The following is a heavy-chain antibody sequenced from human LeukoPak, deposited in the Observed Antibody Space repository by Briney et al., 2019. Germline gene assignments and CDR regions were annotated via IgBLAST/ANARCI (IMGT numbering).Heavy chain of an antibody. CDR1: GFTFSSYW. CDR3: AXAFXQKGIAAAGTD. CDR2: IKQDGSEK. J-gene: IGHJ4*02. D-gene: IGHD6-13*01. V-gene: IGHV3-7*01. Sequence: PGGSLRLSCAASGFTFSSYWMSWVRQAPGKGLEWVANIKQDGSEKYYVDSVKGRFTISRDNAKNSLYLQMNSLRAEDTAVYYXAXAFXQKGIAAAGTDWGQGTLVTVSS.